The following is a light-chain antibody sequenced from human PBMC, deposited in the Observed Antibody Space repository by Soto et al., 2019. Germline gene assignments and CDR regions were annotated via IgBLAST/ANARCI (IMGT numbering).Light chain of an antibody. CDR2: SAS. Sequence: VMQQYPLTLSVSPGESATLSCRASERVITNLAWYQQTPGQAPRLLIYSASRRPTDIPVRFSGSGSGAEFTPTISSLQSEDFAMYYCQQYNNFHQTFSQGTKVDIK. J-gene: IGKJ1*01. V-gene: IGKV3-15*01. CDR3: QQYNNFHQT. CDR1: ERVITN.